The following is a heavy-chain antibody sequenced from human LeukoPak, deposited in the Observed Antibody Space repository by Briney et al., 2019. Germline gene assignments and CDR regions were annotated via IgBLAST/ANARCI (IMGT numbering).Heavy chain of an antibody. CDR2: ISSSSSYI. V-gene: IGHV3-21*01. J-gene: IGHJ3*02. D-gene: IGHD1-1*01. CDR1: GFTFSSYS. Sequence: TGGSLRLSCAASGFTFSSYSMNWVRQAPGEGLEWVSSISSSSSYIYYADSVKGRFTISRDNAKNSLYLQMNSLRAEDTAVYYCARDLERFHDAFDIWGQGTMVTVSS. CDR3: ARDLERFHDAFDI.